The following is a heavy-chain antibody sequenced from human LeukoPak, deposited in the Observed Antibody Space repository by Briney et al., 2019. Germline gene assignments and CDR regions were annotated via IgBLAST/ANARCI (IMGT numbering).Heavy chain of an antibody. V-gene: IGHV4-39*07. J-gene: IGHJ3*02. CDR3: ARIASNAFDI. D-gene: IGHD2-21*01. CDR2: IYYSGST. Sequence: SETLSLTCTVSGGSISSSSYYWGWIRQPPRKGLEWIGSIYYSGSTYYNPSLKSRVTISVDTSKNQFSLKLSSVTAADTAVYYCARIASNAFDIWGQGTMVTVSS. CDR1: GGSISSSSYY.